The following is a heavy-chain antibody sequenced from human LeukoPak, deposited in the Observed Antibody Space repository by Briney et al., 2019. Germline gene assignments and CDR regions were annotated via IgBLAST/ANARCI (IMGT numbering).Heavy chain of an antibody. V-gene: IGHV4-34*01. Sequence: SETLSLTCAVYGGSFSGYYWSWIRQPPGKGLEWIGEINHSGSTNYNPSLKSRVTISVDTSKNQFSLKLSSVTAADTAVYYCARGHANYYGMDVWGQGTTVTVSS. J-gene: IGHJ6*02. CDR1: GGSFSGYY. CDR2: INHSGST. CDR3: ARGHANYYGMDV.